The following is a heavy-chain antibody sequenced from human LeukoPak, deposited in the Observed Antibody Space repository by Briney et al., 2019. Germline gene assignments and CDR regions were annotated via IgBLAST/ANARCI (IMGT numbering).Heavy chain of an antibody. CDR1: GGSISSSSYY. D-gene: IGHD3-9*01. CDR3: ARDPTITPTRQILTGYHP. CDR2: IYYSGST. J-gene: IGHJ5*02. V-gene: IGHV4-39*07. Sequence: SETLSLTCTVSGGSISSSSYYWGWIRQPPGKGLEWIGSIYYSGSTYYNPSLKSRVTISVDTSKNQFSLKLSSVTAADTAVYYCARDPTITPTRQILTGYHPWGQGTLVTVSS.